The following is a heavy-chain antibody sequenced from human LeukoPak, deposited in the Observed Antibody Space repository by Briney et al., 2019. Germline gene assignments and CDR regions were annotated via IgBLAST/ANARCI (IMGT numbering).Heavy chain of an antibody. CDR2: IYYSGST. Sequence: SETLSLTCTVSGGSISRYYWNWIRQPPGKGLEWIGYIYYSGSTNYNPSLKSRVTISVDTSKNQFSLKLSSVTAADTAVYYCARGGYYYDSSGPTGAFDIWGQGTMATVSS. D-gene: IGHD3-22*01. V-gene: IGHV4-59*08. J-gene: IGHJ3*02. CDR1: GGSISRYY. CDR3: ARGGYYYDSSGPTGAFDI.